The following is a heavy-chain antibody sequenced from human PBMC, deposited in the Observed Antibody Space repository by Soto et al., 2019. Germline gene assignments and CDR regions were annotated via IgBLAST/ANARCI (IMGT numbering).Heavy chain of an antibody. CDR1: GDSVSSNSAA. CDR3: ARDWTGLGYCSGGSCYPLFALNGMDV. V-gene: IGHV6-1*01. CDR2: TYYRSKWYN. Sequence: QSQTLSLTCAISGDSVSSNSAAWNWIRQSPSRGLEWLGRTYYRSKWYNDYAVSVKSRITINPDTSKNQFSLQLNSVTPEDTAVYYCARDWTGLGYCSGGSCYPLFALNGMDVWGQGTTVTVSS. D-gene: IGHD2-15*01. J-gene: IGHJ6*02.